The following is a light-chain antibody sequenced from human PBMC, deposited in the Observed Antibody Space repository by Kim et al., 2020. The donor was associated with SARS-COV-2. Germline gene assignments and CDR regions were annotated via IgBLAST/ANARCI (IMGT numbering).Light chain of an antibody. CDR2: RNN. V-gene: IGLV10-54*01. Sequence: QAGLTQPPSVSKGLRQTATLTCTGNSNNVGNQGAAWLQQHQGHPPKLLSYRNNNRPSGISERLSASRSGNTVSLTITGLQPEDEADYYCSAWDSSLSARVFGGGTKLTVL. CDR3: SAWDSSLSARV. CDR1: SNNVGNQG. J-gene: IGLJ3*02.